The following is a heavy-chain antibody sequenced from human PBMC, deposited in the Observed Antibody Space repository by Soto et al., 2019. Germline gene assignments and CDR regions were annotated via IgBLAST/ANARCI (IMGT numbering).Heavy chain of an antibody. D-gene: IGHD6-19*01. V-gene: IGHV4-30-2*01. J-gene: IGHJ6*02. CDR1: GGSISSGGYS. CDR3: ARHGQWLVTGYYYYGMDV. CDR2: IYHSGST. Sequence: SETLSLTCAVSGGSISSGGYSWSWIRQPPGKGLEWIGYIYHSGSTYYNPSLKSRVTISVDTSKNQFSLKLRSVTAADTAVYYCARHGQWLVTGYYYYGMDVWGQGTTVTVSS.